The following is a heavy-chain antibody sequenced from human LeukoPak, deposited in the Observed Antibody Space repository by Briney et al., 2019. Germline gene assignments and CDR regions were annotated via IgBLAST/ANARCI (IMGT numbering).Heavy chain of an antibody. Sequence: GGSLRLSCAASGFTFDDYAMHWVRQAPGKGLEWVSAISWNGGRRGYADFVKGRFTISRDNAKNSLYLQMNSLRAEDTAVYYCATVVPAQYYYYYMDVWGKGTTVTVSS. CDR1: GFTFDDYA. CDR2: ISWNGGRR. J-gene: IGHJ6*03. V-gene: IGHV3-9*01. CDR3: ATVVPAQYYYYYMDV. D-gene: IGHD2-2*01.